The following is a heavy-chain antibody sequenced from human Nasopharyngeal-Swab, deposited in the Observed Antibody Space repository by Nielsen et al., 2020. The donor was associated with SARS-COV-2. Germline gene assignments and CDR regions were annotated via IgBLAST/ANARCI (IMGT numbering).Heavy chain of an antibody. CDR1: GYSFTSYW. Sequence: KVSCKGSGYSFTSYWIGWVRQMPGKGLEWMGIIYPGDSDTRYSPSFQGQVTISADKSISTAYLQWSSLKASDTAMYYCARLRIAAASGGWFDPWGQGTLVTVSS. J-gene: IGHJ5*02. D-gene: IGHD6-13*01. CDR3: ARLRIAAASGGWFDP. V-gene: IGHV5-51*01. CDR2: IYPGDSDT.